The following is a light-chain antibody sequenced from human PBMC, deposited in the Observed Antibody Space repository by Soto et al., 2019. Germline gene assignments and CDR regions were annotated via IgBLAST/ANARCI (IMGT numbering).Light chain of an antibody. CDR2: AAS. Sequence: DIQMTQSPSSLSASVGDRVTITCRASQDIRNDLGWYQQEPGKAPKRLIYAASSLQSGVPSRFSGSGSGTEFTLTISSLQPEDFATYYCLQYHSFPWTFGQGTKVEI. CDR3: LQYHSFPWT. J-gene: IGKJ1*01. V-gene: IGKV1-17*01. CDR1: QDIRND.